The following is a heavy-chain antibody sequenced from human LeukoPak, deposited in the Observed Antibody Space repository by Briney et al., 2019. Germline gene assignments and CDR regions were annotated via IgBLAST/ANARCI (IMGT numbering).Heavy chain of an antibody. J-gene: IGHJ4*02. Sequence: GGSLRLSCAASGFTFSSYSMNWVRQAPGKGLEWVSSISSSSSHIYYADSVKGRFTISRDNAKNSLYLQMNSLRAEDTAVYYCARDLNGPDYWGQGTLVTVSS. CDR2: ISSSSSHI. CDR3: ARDLNGPDY. D-gene: IGHD3-9*01. CDR1: GFTFSSYS. V-gene: IGHV3-21*01.